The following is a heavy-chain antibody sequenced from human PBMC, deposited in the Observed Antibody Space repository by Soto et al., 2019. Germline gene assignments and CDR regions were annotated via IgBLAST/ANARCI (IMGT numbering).Heavy chain of an antibody. V-gene: IGHV3-30*18. Sequence: QVQLVESGGGVVQPGRSLRLSCAASGFTFSTYGMHWVRQAPGKGLEWVAVISFDGNIKYYADSVKGRFTISRDNSKYTLYLEMDSLSAEGTAIYYCAKVLERSMITFGGVIAYWGQGALVTVSS. J-gene: IGHJ4*02. CDR2: ISFDGNIK. D-gene: IGHD3-16*02. CDR3: AKVLERSMITFGGVIAY. CDR1: GFTFSTYG.